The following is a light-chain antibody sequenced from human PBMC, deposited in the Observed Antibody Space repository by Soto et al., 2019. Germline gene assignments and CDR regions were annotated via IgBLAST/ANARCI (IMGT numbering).Light chain of an antibody. CDR1: QSVLHNNNNKNY. CDR2: WAS. J-gene: IGKJ2*01. Sequence: DIVLTQSPDSLAVSLGERATINCKSSQSVLHNNNNKNYLAWYQQKPGQPPKLLIYWASTRESGVPDRFSGSGSGTDFTLTISSLQAEDVAVYYCQQYYSAPRTFGQGTKLEIK. CDR3: QQYYSAPRT. V-gene: IGKV4-1*01.